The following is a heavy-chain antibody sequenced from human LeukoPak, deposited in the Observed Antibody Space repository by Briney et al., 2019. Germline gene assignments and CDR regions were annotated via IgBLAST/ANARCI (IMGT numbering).Heavy chain of an antibody. CDR1: GFTFSSYT. CDR2: ISGSGGST. CDR3: AKDKTHYGDYHFDY. Sequence: GGSLRLSCAASGFTFSSYTMSWVRQAPGKGLEWVSAISGSGGSTYYADSVKGRFTISRDNSKNTLYLQMNSLRAEDTAVYYCAKDKTHYGDYHFDYWGQGTLVTVSS. V-gene: IGHV3-23*01. J-gene: IGHJ4*02. D-gene: IGHD4-17*01.